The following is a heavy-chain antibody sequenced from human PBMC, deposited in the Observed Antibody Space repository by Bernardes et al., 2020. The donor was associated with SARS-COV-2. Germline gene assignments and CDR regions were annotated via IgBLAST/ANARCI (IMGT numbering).Heavy chain of an antibody. CDR2: ISYDGSNK. Sequence: GGSLRLSCAASGFTFSDNALHWVRQAPGKGLEWVAVISYDGSNKYYADSVKGRFTISRDNSKDTLYLQMNGLRDEDTALYYCARGGIFGAVKGGMDGWCQGTTVTVSS. V-gene: IGHV3-30-3*01. CDR1: GFTFSDNA. J-gene: IGHJ6*02. D-gene: IGHD3-3*01. CDR3: ARGGIFGAVKGGMDG.